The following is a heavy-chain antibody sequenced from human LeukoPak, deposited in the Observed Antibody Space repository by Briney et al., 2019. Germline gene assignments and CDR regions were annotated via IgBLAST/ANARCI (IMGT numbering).Heavy chain of an antibody. J-gene: IGHJ6*03. CDR1: GFTFSSYA. D-gene: IGHD5-18*01. Sequence: PGGSLRLSCAASGFTFSSYAMHWVRQAPGKGLEWVTVISYDGSNKYYADSVKGRFTISRDNSKNTLYLQMNSLRAEDTAVYYCAKDGAIQYSYDLSYMDVWGKGTTVTISS. CDR3: AKDGAIQYSYDLSYMDV. V-gene: IGHV3-30*04. CDR2: ISYDGSNK.